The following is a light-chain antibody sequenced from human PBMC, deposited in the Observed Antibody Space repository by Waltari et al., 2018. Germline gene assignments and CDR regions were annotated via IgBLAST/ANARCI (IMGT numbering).Light chain of an antibody. CDR1: QSVSSN. V-gene: IGKV3-15*01. J-gene: IGKJ1*01. CDR3: QQYNDWPRT. CDR2: GAS. Sequence: EIVMTQSPATLSVSPGERATLSCRASQSVSSNLAWYQQKPCQSPRLLIYGASTRATGIAARFSGSGSGTEFTLTISSLQSEDFALYYCQQYNDWPRTFGQGTKVEI.